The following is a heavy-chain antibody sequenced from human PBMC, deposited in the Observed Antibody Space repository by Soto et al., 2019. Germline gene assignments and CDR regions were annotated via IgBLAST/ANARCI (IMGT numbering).Heavy chain of an antibody. J-gene: IGHJ4*02. CDR2: INRDGSEK. V-gene: IGHV3-7*01. CDR3: ARALVVVVPTLLAH. D-gene: IGHD2-2*01. CDR1: GFTFSSYW. Sequence: GGSLRLSCAASGFTFSSYWMSWVRQAPGKGLEWVANINRDGSEKNYLDSVKGRFTISRDNAKNPLFLQMNSLRAEDTAVYYCARALVVVVPTLLAHWGQGTRVTVSS.